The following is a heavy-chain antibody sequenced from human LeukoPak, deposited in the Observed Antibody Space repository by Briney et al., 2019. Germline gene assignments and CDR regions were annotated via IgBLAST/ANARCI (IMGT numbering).Heavy chain of an antibody. CDR2: INSDKTYS. D-gene: IGHD5-24*01. CDR3: VRAQDGYNSLYFDY. J-gene: IGHJ4*02. V-gene: IGHV3-74*01. Sequence: GGSLRLSCAASGFTVSTYWMHRVRQAPGKGLVWVSRINSDKTYSDYADSVKGRFTISRDDARNTLYLQMNSLRVEDTAVYYCVRAQDGYNSLYFDYWGQGILVTVSS. CDR1: GFTVSTYW.